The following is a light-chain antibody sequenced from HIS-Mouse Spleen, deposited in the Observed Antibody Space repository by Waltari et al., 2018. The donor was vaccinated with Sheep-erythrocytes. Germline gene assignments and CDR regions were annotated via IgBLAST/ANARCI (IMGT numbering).Light chain of an antibody. V-gene: IGLV3-1*01. Sequence: SSELTQPPSVSVSPGQTASITCSGDKLGDKYACWYQQKPGQSPVLVSYHDTKRPSGIPERCSRSNSGNTATLTISGTQAMDEADYYCQAWDSSIVVFGGGTKLTVL. CDR3: QAWDSSIVV. CDR2: HDT. J-gene: IGLJ2*01. CDR1: KLGDKY.